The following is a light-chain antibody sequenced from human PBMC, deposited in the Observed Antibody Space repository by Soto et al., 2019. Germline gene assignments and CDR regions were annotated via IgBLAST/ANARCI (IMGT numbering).Light chain of an antibody. Sequence: DIQMTQSPSFLSASVGDIVTITFRPSQAVPNNMAWYQQKPGKPPKLLIYEESTLHSGVPSRFSGRKSGTQFTLTIDSLQPGDSATYYCQQYNSYSPTFGQGTKVDIK. J-gene: IGKJ1*01. CDR3: QQYNSYSPT. CDR1: QAVPNN. CDR2: EES. V-gene: IGKV1-9*01.